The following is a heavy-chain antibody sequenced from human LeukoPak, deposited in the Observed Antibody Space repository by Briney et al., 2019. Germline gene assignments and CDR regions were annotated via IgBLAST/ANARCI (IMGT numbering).Heavy chain of an antibody. Sequence: PGGSLRLSCSASGFTFSSYAMHWVRQAPGKGLEYVSAISSNGGSRYYADSVKGRFTISRDNSKNTLYLQMSSLRAEDTAVYYCVRDRFIAAAGLDAFDIWGQGTMVTVSS. V-gene: IGHV3-64D*06. CDR3: VRDRFIAAAGLDAFDI. CDR1: GFTFSSYA. J-gene: IGHJ3*02. CDR2: ISSNGGSR. D-gene: IGHD6-13*01.